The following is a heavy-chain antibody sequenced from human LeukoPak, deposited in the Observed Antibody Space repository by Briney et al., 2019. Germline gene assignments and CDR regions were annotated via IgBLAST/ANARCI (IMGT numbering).Heavy chain of an antibody. J-gene: IGHJ4*02. CDR2: VYSGGST. D-gene: IGHD3-22*01. CDR1: GFNVITNY. V-gene: IGHV3-53*01. Sequence: GGSLRLSCAVSGFNVITNYMSWVRQAPGKGLEWVSVVYSGGSTFYADSVKGRFTISRDNSKNTLYLQMNSLRAEDTAVYYCARLANPSGYWDWGQGTLVTVSS. CDR3: ARLANPSGYWD.